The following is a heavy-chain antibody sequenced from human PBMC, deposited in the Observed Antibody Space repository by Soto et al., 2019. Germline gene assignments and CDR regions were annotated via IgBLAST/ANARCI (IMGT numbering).Heavy chain of an antibody. Sequence: RESLKISCQGFGYDFTTYWVAWVRQKPGKGPEWMGVIYPADSDTRYSPSFQGQVTISADKSINTAYLQWRTLRASDTAMYYCARPQAKELGTIRGAFEIWGQGTMVTVSS. D-gene: IGHD2-8*01. CDR2: IYPADSDT. V-gene: IGHV5-51*01. CDR3: ARPQAKELGTIRGAFEI. J-gene: IGHJ3*02. CDR1: GYDFTTYW.